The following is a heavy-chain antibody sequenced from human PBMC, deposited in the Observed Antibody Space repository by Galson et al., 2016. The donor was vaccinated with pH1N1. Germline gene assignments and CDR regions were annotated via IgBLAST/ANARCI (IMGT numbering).Heavy chain of an antibody. V-gene: IGHV2-70*01. D-gene: IGHD4-17*01. Sequence: PALVKPTQTLTLTCTFSGFSLSSSGMCVSWIRQPPGKALEWLALIDWDDDKYYSTSLKTRLTISKDTSKNQVIPTITNMDPVDTATYYCARFQYGGYVKFFDYWGQGTLVTVSS. CDR3: ARFQYGGYVKFFDY. CDR1: GFSLSSSGMC. J-gene: IGHJ4*02. CDR2: IDWDDDK.